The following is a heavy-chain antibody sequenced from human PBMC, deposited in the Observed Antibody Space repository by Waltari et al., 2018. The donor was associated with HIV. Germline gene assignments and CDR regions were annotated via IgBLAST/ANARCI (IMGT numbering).Heavy chain of an antibody. Sequence: EVQLVESGGGLVQPGGSLRLSCAASGFPFRSYWMSWVRQAPGKGLEWVANIKQDGSEKYYVDSMKGRFTISRDNAKNSLYLQINSLRAEDTAVYYCAVRSPARRLNWFDPWGQGTLVIVSS. CDR2: IKQDGSEK. CDR1: GFPFRSYW. D-gene: IGHD2-8*01. J-gene: IGHJ5*02. V-gene: IGHV3-7*01. CDR3: AVRSPARRLNWFDP.